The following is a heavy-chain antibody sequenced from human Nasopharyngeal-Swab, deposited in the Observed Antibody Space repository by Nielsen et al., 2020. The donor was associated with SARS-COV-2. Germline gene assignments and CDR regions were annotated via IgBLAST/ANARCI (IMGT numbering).Heavy chain of an antibody. Sequence: GESLKISCAASGFTFSHDWMNWVRQAPGKGLEWVASINQDGGRKYYVDSLKGRFTISRANAQNSLYLQLNSLRAEDTALYYCARDPNDVEGVFFDYWGQGALVIVSS. CDR2: INQDGGRK. V-gene: IGHV3-7*03. D-gene: IGHD1-1*01. CDR1: GFTFSHDW. CDR3: ARDPNDVEGVFFDY. J-gene: IGHJ4*02.